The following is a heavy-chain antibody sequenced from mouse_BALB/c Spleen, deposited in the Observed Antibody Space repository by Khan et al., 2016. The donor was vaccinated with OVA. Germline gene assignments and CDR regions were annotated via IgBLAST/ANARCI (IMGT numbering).Heavy chain of an antibody. CDR3: ARRGYGRAFFEY. CDR2: ISSGSTTI. V-gene: IGHV5-17*02. Sequence: LVVLGGGLVQPGGSRKLSCAASGFTFSSFGMHWVRQAPEKGLEWVAYISSGSTTIYYADTVKGRFTISRDNPKNTLFLQMTSLRSEDTAMYYCARRGYGRAFFEYWGQGTTLTVSS. J-gene: IGHJ2*01. CDR1: GFTFSSFG. D-gene: IGHD2-10*02.